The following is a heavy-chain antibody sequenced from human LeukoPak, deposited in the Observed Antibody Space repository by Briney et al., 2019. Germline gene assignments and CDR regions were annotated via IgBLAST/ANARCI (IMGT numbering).Heavy chain of an antibody. D-gene: IGHD3-3*01. CDR3: AKEEWLGKMNYFDY. J-gene: IGHJ4*02. CDR2: ISVGGGDT. CDR1: GFIFSSYV. Sequence: GGSLRLSCEASGFIFSSYVMGWVRQAPGKGLEWVSSISVGGGDTFTADSVKGRFTISRDNSKNTLYLQMNSLRAEDTAVYYCAKEEWLGKMNYFDYWGQGTLVTVSS. V-gene: IGHV3-23*01.